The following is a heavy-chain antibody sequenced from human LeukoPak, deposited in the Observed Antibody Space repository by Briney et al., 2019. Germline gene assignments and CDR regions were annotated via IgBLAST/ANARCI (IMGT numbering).Heavy chain of an antibody. CDR3: ARMVNFYDFWSGYYSGSFDP. D-gene: IGHD3-3*01. V-gene: IGHV1-69*06. J-gene: IGHJ5*02. CDR1: GGTFSSYA. CDR2: IIPIFGTA. Sequence: SVKVSCKASGGTFSSYAISWVRQAPGQGLEWMGGIIPIFGTANYAQKFQGRVTITADKSTSTAYMELSSLRSEDTAVYYCARMVNFYDFWSGYYSGSFDPWGQGTLVTVSS.